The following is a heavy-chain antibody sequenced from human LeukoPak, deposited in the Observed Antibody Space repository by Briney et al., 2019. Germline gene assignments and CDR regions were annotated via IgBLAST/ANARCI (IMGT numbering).Heavy chain of an antibody. CDR1: GFTFSICA. Sequence: GGSLRLSCAASGFTFSICAMNWVRQAPGRGLEWVSGISGSGSSTYYADSVKGRFTISRDSSKNTVYLQMNSLRAEDTAIYYCAKADGSYKTLIDYWGQGTLVTVSS. J-gene: IGHJ4*02. V-gene: IGHV3-23*01. CDR2: ISGSGSST. CDR3: AKADGSYKTLIDY. D-gene: IGHD3-10*01.